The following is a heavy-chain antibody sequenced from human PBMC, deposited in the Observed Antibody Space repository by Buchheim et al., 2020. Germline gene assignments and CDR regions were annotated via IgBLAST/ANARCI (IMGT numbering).Heavy chain of an antibody. V-gene: IGHV3-30-3*01. Sequence: QEQLVESGGGVVQPGRSLRLSCAASGFTFSTYAMHWVRQAPGKGLEWVAVISNDGTNKYYADSVKGRFTISRDNFKRTLYLQMSSLGTEDTAVYYCARAVPPDWYVVVDSWGQGTL. CDR2: ISNDGTNK. J-gene: IGHJ4*02. CDR1: GFTFSTYA. CDR3: ARAVPPDWYVVVDS. D-gene: IGHD3-9*01.